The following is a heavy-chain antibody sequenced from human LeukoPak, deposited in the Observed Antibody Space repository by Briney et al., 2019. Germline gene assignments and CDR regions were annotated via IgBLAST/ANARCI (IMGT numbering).Heavy chain of an antibody. D-gene: IGHD2-21*01. CDR2: ISGSGGST. Sequence: HPGGSLRLSCAASGFTFSSYAMSWVRQAPGKGLEWVSAISGSGGSTYYADSVKGRFTISRDNAKNSLYLQMNSLRAEDTAVYYCARYCGGDCYGMDVWGQGTTVTVSS. CDR1: GFTFSSYA. V-gene: IGHV3-23*01. J-gene: IGHJ6*02. CDR3: ARYCGGDCYGMDV.